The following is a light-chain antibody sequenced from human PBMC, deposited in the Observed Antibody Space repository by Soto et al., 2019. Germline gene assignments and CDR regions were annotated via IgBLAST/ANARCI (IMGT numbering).Light chain of an antibody. Sequence: EIVMTQSPATLSVSPGDGATLSCRASQSVGSNLAWYQQKPGQPPRLLISGASTRATGIPARFSGSGSGTDFTLTISRLEPEDFAVYYCQQYGSSALTFGGGTKVDIK. CDR1: QSVGSN. J-gene: IGKJ4*01. CDR3: QQYGSSALT. V-gene: IGKV3-15*01. CDR2: GAS.